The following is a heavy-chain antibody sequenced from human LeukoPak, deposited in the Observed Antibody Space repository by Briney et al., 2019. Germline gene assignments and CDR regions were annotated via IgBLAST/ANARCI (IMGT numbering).Heavy chain of an antibody. J-gene: IGHJ4*02. CDR2: ISSSGSTI. CDR1: GFTFSDYY. CDR3: ARGMVRGVTSFDY. D-gene: IGHD3-10*01. Sequence: GGSLKLSCAASGFTFSDYYMSWIRQDPGKGLELVSYISSSGSTIYYADSVKGRFTISRHNAKNSLYLQMTSLSAEETAVYYCARGMVRGVTSFDYWGQGTLVTVSS. V-gene: IGHV3-11*01.